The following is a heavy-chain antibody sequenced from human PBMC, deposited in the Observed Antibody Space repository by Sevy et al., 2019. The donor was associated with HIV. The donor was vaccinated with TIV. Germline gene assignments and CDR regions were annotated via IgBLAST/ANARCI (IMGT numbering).Heavy chain of an antibody. CDR1: GYTFTSYR. J-gene: IGHJ4*02. D-gene: IGHD2-15*01. Sequence: ASVKVSCRASGYTFTSYRIYWVRQAPGQGLEWMGWISPFNGDTNYAQKLQGRVTMITDTSTNTAYMEMRSLRSDETAVYYCARAYCSGGSCYSLAYWGQGTLVTLSS. CDR2: ISPFNGDT. CDR3: ARAYCSGGSCYSLAY. V-gene: IGHV1-18*01.